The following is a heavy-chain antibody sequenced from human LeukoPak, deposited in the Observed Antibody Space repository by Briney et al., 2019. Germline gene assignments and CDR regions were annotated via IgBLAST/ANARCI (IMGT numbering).Heavy chain of an antibody. V-gene: IGHV3-23*01. D-gene: IGHD6-19*01. CDR1: GFTFSSYA. Sequence: GGSLRLSRAASGFTFSSYAMSWVRQAPGKGLEWVSAISGSGGSTYYADSVKGRFTISRDNSKNTLYLQMNSLRAEDTAVYYCAKDKVPGIAVAGRLGYWGQGTLVTVSS. CDR3: AKDKVPGIAVAGRLGY. CDR2: ISGSGGST. J-gene: IGHJ4*02.